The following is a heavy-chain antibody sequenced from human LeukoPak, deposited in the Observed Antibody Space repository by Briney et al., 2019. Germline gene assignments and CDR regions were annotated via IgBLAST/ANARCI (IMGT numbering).Heavy chain of an antibody. Sequence: SETLSLTCTVSGGSISSSSYYWGWIRQPPGKGLEWIGSIYYSGSTYYNPSLKSRVTISVDTSKNQFSLKLSSVTAADTAMYYCASGRQWEPELNIWGQGTMVTVSS. CDR3: ASGRQWEPELNI. D-gene: IGHD1-26*01. V-gene: IGHV4-39*07. CDR1: GGSISSSSYY. CDR2: IYYSGST. J-gene: IGHJ3*02.